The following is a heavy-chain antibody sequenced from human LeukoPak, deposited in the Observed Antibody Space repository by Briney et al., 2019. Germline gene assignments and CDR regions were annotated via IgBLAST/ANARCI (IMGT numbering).Heavy chain of an antibody. D-gene: IGHD6-19*01. Sequence: RASVKVSCKASGGTFSSYAISWVRQAPGQGLEWMGGIISIFGTANYAQKFQGRVTITADESTSTAYMELSSLRSEDTAVYYCARRPGPGEQWPVGDYWGQGTLVTVSS. CDR3: ARRPGPGEQWPVGDY. CDR2: IISIFGTA. J-gene: IGHJ4*02. V-gene: IGHV1-69*13. CDR1: GGTFSSYA.